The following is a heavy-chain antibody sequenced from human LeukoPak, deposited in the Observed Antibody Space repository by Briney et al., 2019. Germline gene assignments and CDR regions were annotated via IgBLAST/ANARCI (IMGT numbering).Heavy chain of an antibody. CDR3: ARELCVRGSGSYCPFDY. D-gene: IGHD3-10*01. V-gene: IGHV7-4-1*02. CDR1: GYTFTSYA. CDR2: INTNTGNP. J-gene: IGHJ4*02. Sequence: GGSLRLSCAASGYTFTSYAMNWVRQAPGQGLEWMGWINTNTGNPTYGQGFTGRFVFSLDTSVSTAYLQISSLKAEDTAVYYCARELCVRGSGSYCPFDYWGQGTLVTVSS.